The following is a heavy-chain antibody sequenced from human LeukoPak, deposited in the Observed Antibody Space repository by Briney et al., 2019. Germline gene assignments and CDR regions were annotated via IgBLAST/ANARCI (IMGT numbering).Heavy chain of an antibody. V-gene: IGHV3-23*01. D-gene: IGHD2-2*01. CDR2: ISGNGGST. CDR3: AKGGYCSSTSCYGDWFDP. Sequence: GGSLRLSCAASGFTFSNYAMSWVRQAPGKGLEWVSAISGNGGSTYYADSVKGRFTISRDNSKNTLYLQMNSLRAEDTAVYYCAKGGYCSSTSCYGDWFDPWGQGTLVTVSS. CDR1: GFTFSNYA. J-gene: IGHJ5*02.